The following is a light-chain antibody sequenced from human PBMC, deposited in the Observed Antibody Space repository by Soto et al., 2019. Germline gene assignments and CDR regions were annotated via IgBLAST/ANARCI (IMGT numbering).Light chain of an antibody. CDR1: SSDIGIYDH. Sequence: QSALTQPASVSGSPGQSITISCTGTSSDIGIYDHVSWYQHHPGKAPKLLIFEVSHRPSGVSNRFSGFKSGYTASLTISGLQAEDEADYYCSSYTSGTTYVFGTGTKLTVL. J-gene: IGLJ1*01. CDR2: EVS. V-gene: IGLV2-14*01. CDR3: SSYTSGTTYV.